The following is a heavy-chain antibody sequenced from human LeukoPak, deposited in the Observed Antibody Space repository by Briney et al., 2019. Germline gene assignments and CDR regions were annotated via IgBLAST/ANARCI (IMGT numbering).Heavy chain of an antibody. CDR1: GFIFRSYW. D-gene: IGHD2/OR15-2a*01. CDR2: IKQDGSEK. J-gene: IGHJ4*02. Sequence: PGGSLRLSCAASGFIFRSYWMNWVRQAPGNGLEWVANIKQDGSEKNYVDSVKGRFTISRDNSKNTLYLQMNSLRAEDTAVYYCARDLTPRLYYFDYWGQGTLVTVPS. CDR3: ARDLTPRLYYFDY. V-gene: IGHV3-7*01.